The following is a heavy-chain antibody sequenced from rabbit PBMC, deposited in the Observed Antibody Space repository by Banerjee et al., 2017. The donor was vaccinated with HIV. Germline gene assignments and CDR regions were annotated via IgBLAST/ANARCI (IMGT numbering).Heavy chain of an antibody. J-gene: IGHJ4*01. D-gene: IGHD4-1*01. CDR1: GFSFSSNYW. Sequence: QEQLEESGGDLVKPEGSLTLTCTASGFSFSSNYWLCWVRQAPGKGLEWIGYMYIASDTTDYASWAKGRFTISRSTSLNTVTLKMTSLTAADTATYFCARDLAGVIGWNFNLWGQGTLVTVS. CDR2: MYIASDTT. CDR3: ARDLAGVIGWNFNL. V-gene: IGHV1S45*01.